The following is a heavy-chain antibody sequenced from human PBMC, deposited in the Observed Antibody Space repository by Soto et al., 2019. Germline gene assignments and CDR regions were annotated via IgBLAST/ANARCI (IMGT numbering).Heavy chain of an antibody. J-gene: IGHJ4*02. V-gene: IGHV1-69*13. D-gene: IGHD3-10*01. CDR2: IIPIFGTA. CDR3: ARGYYGSGSSNPRFDY. Sequence: SVKVSCKASGGTFSSYAISWVRQAPGQGLEWMGGIIPIFGTANYAQKFQGRVTITADESTSTAYMELSSLRSEDTAVYYCARGYYGSGSSNPRFDYWGQGTLVTVS. CDR1: GGTFSSYA.